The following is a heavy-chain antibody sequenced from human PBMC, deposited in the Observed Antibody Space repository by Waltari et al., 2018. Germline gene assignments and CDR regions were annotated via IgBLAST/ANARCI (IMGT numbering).Heavy chain of an antibody. V-gene: IGHV4-38-2*01. CDR3: ARVEGGSFYFDF. Sequence: QVQLQESGPGLVKPSQTLSLTCAVSGNSISRGHYWGWVRQPPGKGLEWIGSIFHSGIPYYNPSPKSRVTISVDTSNNQFSLRLSSVTAADTAVFYCARVEGGSFYFDFWGQGTLVTVSS. CDR1: GNSISRGHY. CDR2: IFHSGIP. J-gene: IGHJ4*02. D-gene: IGHD1-26*01.